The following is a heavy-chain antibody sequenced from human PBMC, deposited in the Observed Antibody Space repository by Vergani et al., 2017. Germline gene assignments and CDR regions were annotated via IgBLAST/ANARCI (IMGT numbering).Heavy chain of an antibody. D-gene: IGHD5-12*01. V-gene: IGHV3-30*18. CDR2: ISYDGSNK. CDR1: GFTFSSYG. J-gene: IGHJ4*02. Sequence: VQLVESGGGLVQPGGSLRLSCAASGFTFSSYGMPWVRQAPGKGLEWVAVISYDGSNKYYADSVKGRFTISRDNSKNTLYLQMNSLRAEDTAVYYCAKDRAQGWWLRDAFDYWGQGTLVTVSS. CDR3: AKDRAQGWWLRDAFDY.